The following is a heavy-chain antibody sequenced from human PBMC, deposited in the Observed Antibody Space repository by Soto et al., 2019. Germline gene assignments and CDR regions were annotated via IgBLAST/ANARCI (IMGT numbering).Heavy chain of an antibody. CDR1: GGSISSYY. CDR2: IYYSGST. V-gene: IGHV4-59*01. CDR3: ARVNYGNYYYHYGMDV. J-gene: IGHJ6*02. D-gene: IGHD4-17*01. Sequence: SETLSLTCTVSGGSISSYYWSWIRQPPGKGLEWIGYIYYSGSTNYNPSLKSRVTISVDTSKNQFSLKLSSVTAADTAVYYCARVNYGNYYYHYGMDVWGQGTTVTVSS.